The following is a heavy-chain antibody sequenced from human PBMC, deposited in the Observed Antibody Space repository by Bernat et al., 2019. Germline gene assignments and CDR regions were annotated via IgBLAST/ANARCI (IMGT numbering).Heavy chain of an antibody. CDR3: VRDADYRVDY. Sequence: EVRLVESGGDLVQPGGSLRLSCAASGFTFGTFAMSWVRQAPGKGLEWVSAMTGGGTTYYADSVKGRVIISRDNAKNTLYLQMDSLRADDTALYYCVRDADYRVDYWGLGTLVTVSS. J-gene: IGHJ4*02. CDR1: GFTFGTFA. CDR2: MTGGGTT. V-gene: IGHV3-23*04. D-gene: IGHD4-4*01.